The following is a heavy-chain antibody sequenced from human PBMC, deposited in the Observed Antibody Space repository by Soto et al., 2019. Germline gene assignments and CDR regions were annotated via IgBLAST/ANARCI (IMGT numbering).Heavy chain of an antibody. D-gene: IGHD5-18*01. V-gene: IGHV3-53*01. J-gene: IGHJ4*02. CDR2: IYDDGAT. CDR1: GFAVSTDY. CDR3: ARGALYSYGSYFDC. Sequence: LRLSCAASGFAVSTDYLIWVRQAPGMGLECVSVIYDDGATYYADSVRGRFTISRDNSKNTLYLQMNSLRAEDTAVYFCARGALYSYGSYFDCWGQGTLVTVSS.